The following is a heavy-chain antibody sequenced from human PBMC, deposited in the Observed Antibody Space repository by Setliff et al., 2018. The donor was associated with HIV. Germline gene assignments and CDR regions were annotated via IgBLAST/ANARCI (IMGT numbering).Heavy chain of an antibody. CDR1: GGPITSNTYF. Sequence: SETLSLTCSVSGGPITSNTYFWDWIRQAPGKGLEWIGSIYHSGNTYYNPSLKSRVSISVDTSKRQFSLKLTSVTAGDSALYHCARRRGQKATGWYYFDSWGRGILVTVSS. CDR2: IYHSGNT. D-gene: IGHD6-19*01. V-gene: IGHV4-39*01. CDR3: ARRRGQKATGWYYFDS. J-gene: IGHJ4*02.